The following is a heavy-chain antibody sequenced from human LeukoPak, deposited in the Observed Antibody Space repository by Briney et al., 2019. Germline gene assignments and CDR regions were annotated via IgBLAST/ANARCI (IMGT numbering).Heavy chain of an antibody. J-gene: IGHJ4*02. Sequence: PGGSLRLSCAASGVTFSSYSMNWVRQAPGKGLEWVSYISSSSSTIYYADSVKGRFTISRDNAKNSLYLQMNSLRAEDTAVYYCARDLGVEFGEGYFDYWGQGTLVTVSS. CDR1: GVTFSSYS. D-gene: IGHD3-10*01. V-gene: IGHV3-48*01. CDR3: ARDLGVEFGEGYFDY. CDR2: ISSSSSTI.